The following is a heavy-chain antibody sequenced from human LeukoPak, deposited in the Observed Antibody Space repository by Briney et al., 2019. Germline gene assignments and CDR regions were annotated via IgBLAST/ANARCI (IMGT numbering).Heavy chain of an antibody. CDR3: ARVHSYGYIYYYYYMDV. J-gene: IGHJ6*03. D-gene: IGHD5-18*01. CDR2: MNPNSGNT. Sequence: ASVKGSRKASGYTFTSYDINWVRQATGQGLEWRGWMNPNSGNTGYAQKFQGRVPMTSNTSISTAYMELSSLRSEDTAVYYCARVHSYGYIYYYYYMDVWGKGTTVTISS. V-gene: IGHV1-8*01. CDR1: GYTFTSYD.